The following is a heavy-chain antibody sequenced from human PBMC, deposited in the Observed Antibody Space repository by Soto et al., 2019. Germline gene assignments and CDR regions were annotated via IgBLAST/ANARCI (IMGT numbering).Heavy chain of an antibody. Sequence: GGSLRLSCAASGFTFSSYAMYWVRQAPGKGLERVAEIWYDGSNKYYADSVKGRFTIYRDNSKNTVFLQMDSLRVEDTALYYCAREYSLAVARPGYWGQGT. V-gene: IGHV3-33*01. J-gene: IGHJ4*02. CDR3: AREYSLAVARPGY. CDR1: GFTFSSYA. CDR2: IWYDGSNK. D-gene: IGHD6-19*01.